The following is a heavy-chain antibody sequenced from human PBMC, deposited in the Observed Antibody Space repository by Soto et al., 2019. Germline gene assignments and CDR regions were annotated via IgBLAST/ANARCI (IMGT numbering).Heavy chain of an antibody. CDR2: IYYSGST. V-gene: IGHV4-39*01. CDR3: ARQEVVLMVYAIPSWFDP. CDR1: GGSISSSSYY. D-gene: IGHD2-8*01. Sequence: QLQLQESGPGLVKPSETLSLTCTVSGGSISSSSYYWGWIRQPPGKGLEWIGSIYYSGSTYYNPSLKNQVTISVDTSKTQFSLKLSSVTAADTAVYYCARQEVVLMVYAIPSWFDPWGQGTLVTVSS. J-gene: IGHJ5*02.